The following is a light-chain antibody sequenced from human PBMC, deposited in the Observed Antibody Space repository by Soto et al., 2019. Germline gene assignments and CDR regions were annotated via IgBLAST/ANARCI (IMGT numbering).Light chain of an antibody. CDR1: QNINTY. CDR2: AAT. J-gene: IGKJ4*01. CDR3: QQYERYPPS. V-gene: IGKV1-16*01. Sequence: DIQMTQSPSSLSASVGDRVTIGCRASQNINTYLAWFQQKPWKAPKSLIYAATNLQGGVPSRFSVTGSGTEFSLTISSLQPEDVATYYCQQYERYPPSFGGGTKLDI.